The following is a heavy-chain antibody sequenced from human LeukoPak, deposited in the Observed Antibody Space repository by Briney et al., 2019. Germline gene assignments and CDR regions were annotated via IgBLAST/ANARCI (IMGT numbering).Heavy chain of an antibody. V-gene: IGHV1-2*02. CDR2: INPNSGGT. CDR3: ASALEVAGTAFDI. CDR1: GYTFTGNY. D-gene: IGHD6-19*01. Sequence: ASVKVSCKASGYTFTGNYMHSVRQAPGQGLEWMGWINPNSGGTNYAQKFQGRVTMTRDTSISTAYMELSRLRSDDTAVYYCASALEVAGTAFDIWGQGTMVTVSS. J-gene: IGHJ3*02.